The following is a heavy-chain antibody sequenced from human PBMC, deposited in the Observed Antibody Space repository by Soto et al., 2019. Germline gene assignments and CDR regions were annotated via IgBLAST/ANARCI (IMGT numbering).Heavy chain of an antibody. V-gene: IGHV4-30-4*01. CDR1: GGSISSGDYY. CDR3: ARLLIGYSGYDPPVYGMDV. J-gene: IGHJ6*02. Sequence: SETLSLTCTVSGGSISSGDYYWSWIRQPPGKGLEWIGYIYYSGSTYYNPSLKSRVTISVDTSKNQFSLKLSSVTAADTAVYYCARLLIGYSGYDPPVYGMDVWGQGTTVTVSS. D-gene: IGHD5-12*01. CDR2: IYYSGST.